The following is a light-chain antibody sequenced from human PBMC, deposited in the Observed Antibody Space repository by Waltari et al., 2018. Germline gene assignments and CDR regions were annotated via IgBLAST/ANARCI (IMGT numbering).Light chain of an antibody. V-gene: IGKV3-11*01. Sequence: EIVLTQSPATLSLSPGERATLSCRASQSVRKYFAWYQQKPGQAPRLLIYDTSNRETGIPARFTGSGSGTDFTFTISNVEPEDFAVYYCQQRNDWPLTFGGGTKVEIK. J-gene: IGKJ4*02. CDR1: QSVRKY. CDR3: QQRNDWPLT. CDR2: DTS.